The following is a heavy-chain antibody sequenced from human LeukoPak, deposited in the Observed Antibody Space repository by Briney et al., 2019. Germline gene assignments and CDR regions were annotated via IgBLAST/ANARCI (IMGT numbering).Heavy chain of an antibody. CDR3: ARDSSSWYYFDY. CDR2: ISSSGSTI. D-gene: IGHD6-13*01. J-gene: IGHJ4*02. Sequence: GGSLRLSWAASGFTFGDYYMSWIRQAPGKGLEWVSYISSSGSTIYYADSVKGRFTISRDNAKNSLYLQMNSLRAEDTAVYYCARDSSSWYYFDYWGQGTLVTVSS. V-gene: IGHV3-11*01. CDR1: GFTFGDYY.